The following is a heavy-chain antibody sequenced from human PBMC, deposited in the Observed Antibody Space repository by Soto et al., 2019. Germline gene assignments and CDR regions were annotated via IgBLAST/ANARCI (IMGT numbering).Heavy chain of an antibody. V-gene: IGHV3-30-3*01. Sequence: GGSLRLSCAASGFTFSSYAMHWVRQAPGKGLEWVAVISYDGSNKYYADSVKGRFTISRDNSKNTLYLQMNSLRAEDTAVYYCPRSVGNHDKEFDYWGQGTLVTVSS. D-gene: IGHD3-22*01. J-gene: IGHJ4*02. CDR1: GFTFSSYA. CDR3: PRSVGNHDKEFDY. CDR2: ISYDGSNK.